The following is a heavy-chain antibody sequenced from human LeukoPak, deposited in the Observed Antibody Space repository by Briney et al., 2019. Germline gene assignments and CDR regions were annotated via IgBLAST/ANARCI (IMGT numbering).Heavy chain of an antibody. CDR3: ARDLSSTPHWELDY. J-gene: IGHJ4*02. CDR2: VNSNTAVA. V-gene: IGHV1-2*06. D-gene: IGHD7-27*01. CDR1: GYTFNDYF. Sequence: ASVKVSCKTSGYTFNDYFIHWVRQAPGQGLEWMGRVNSNTAVAESEEKFQGRVTVTRDTSIRTVYMEFFRLTSDDTAIYYCARDLSSTPHWELDYWGQGTLVTVSS.